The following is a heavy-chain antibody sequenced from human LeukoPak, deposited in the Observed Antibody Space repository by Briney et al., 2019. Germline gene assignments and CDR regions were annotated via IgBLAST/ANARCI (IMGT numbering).Heavy chain of an antibody. J-gene: IGHJ4*02. CDR1: GYTFTGYY. V-gene: IGHV1-2*02. D-gene: IGHD3-22*01. CDR3: ARDRFPRYYYDSSGYGKFDY. Sequence: ASVKVSCKASGYTFTGYYMHWVRQAPGQGLEWMGWINPNSGGTSYAQKFQGRVTMTTDTSTSTAYMELRSLRSDDTAVYYCARDRFPRYYYDSSGYGKFDYWGQGTLVTVSS. CDR2: INPNSGGT.